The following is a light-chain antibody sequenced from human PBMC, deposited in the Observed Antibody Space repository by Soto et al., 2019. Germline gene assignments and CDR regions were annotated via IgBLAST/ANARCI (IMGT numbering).Light chain of an antibody. CDR2: DAS. Sequence: DIQMTQSPSSLSADVGYRVTITCQASQAISNYLNWFQQRPGRAPKLLISDASDLEAGVPSRFSGSGSGTDFTLTISSLQPEDFATYYCQQFFDFPFTFGQGTKLETK. J-gene: IGKJ2*01. CDR1: QAISNY. V-gene: IGKV1-33*01. CDR3: QQFFDFPFT.